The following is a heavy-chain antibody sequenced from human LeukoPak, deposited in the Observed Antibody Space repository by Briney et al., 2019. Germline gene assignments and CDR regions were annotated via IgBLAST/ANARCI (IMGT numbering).Heavy chain of an antibody. D-gene: IGHD1-26*01. CDR3: ARASSPRSRASGATTAFDY. CDR1: GGSISSYY. Sequence: SETLSLTCTVSGGSISSYYWNWIRQPPGKGLEWIGYINYSGSTTYNPSLKSRGTISVDTSKNKSSLKLSSVTAADTAVYYCARASSPRSRASGATTAFDYWGQGTLVTVSS. CDR2: INYSGST. V-gene: IGHV4-59*01. J-gene: IGHJ4*02.